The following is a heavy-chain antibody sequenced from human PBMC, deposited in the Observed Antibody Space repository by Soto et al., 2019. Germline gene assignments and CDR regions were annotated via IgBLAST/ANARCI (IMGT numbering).Heavy chain of an antibody. CDR3: ARVRKDIVVVVAATGDYFDY. D-gene: IGHD2-15*01. V-gene: IGHV4-31*03. CDR1: GGSISSGGYY. CDR2: IYYSGST. Sequence: QVQLQESGPGLVKPSQTLSLTCTVSGGSISSGGYYWSWIRQHPGKGLEWIGYIYYSGSTYYNPSLKSRVTISVDTSKNQFSLKLSSVTAADTAVYYCARVRKDIVVVVAATGDYFDYWGQGTLVTVSS. J-gene: IGHJ4*02.